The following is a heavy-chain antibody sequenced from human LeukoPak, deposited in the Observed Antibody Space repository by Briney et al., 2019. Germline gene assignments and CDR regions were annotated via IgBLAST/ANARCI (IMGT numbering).Heavy chain of an antibody. CDR3: ARDIVGATLNQFYFDY. D-gene: IGHD1-26*01. V-gene: IGHV3-21*01. CDR1: GFTFDSYR. CDR2: ISSSSSYI. J-gene: IGHJ4*02. Sequence: GGSLRLSCAASGFTFDSYRMNWVRQAPGKGLEWVSSISSSSSYIYYADLVKGRFTISRDNAKNSLYLQMNSLRAEDTAVYYCARDIVGATLNQFYFDYWGQGTLVTVSS.